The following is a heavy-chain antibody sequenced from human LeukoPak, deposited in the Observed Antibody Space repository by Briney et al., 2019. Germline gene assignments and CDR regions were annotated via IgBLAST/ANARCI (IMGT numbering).Heavy chain of an antibody. Sequence: GASVKVSCKASGGTFSSYAISWVRQAPGQGLEWMGGIIPIFGTANYAQKFQGRVTITADESTSTAYMELSSLRSEDTAVYYCARNLECRKYSSSPCYYYYMDVWGKGTTVTVSS. D-gene: IGHD6-6*01. CDR2: IIPIFGTA. J-gene: IGHJ6*03. CDR3: ARNLECRKYSSSPCYYYYMDV. CDR1: GGTFSSYA. V-gene: IGHV1-69*13.